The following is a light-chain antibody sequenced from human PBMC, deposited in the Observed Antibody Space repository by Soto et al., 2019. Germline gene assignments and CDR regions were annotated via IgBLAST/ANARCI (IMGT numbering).Light chain of an antibody. V-gene: IGKV1-5*03. Sequence: DIQMTQSPPTLSASVGDRVTITCRASQGISWGLAWYQQKPGKAPKLLISKASNLEGGVPSRFSGSGSGTEFTLTISSLQPDDFGTFYCQQYNSNPYTFGQGTKLEIK. J-gene: IGKJ2*01. CDR3: QQYNSNPYT. CDR2: KAS. CDR1: QGISWG.